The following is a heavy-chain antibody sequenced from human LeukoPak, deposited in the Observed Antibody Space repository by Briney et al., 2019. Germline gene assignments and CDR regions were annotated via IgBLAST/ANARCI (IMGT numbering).Heavy chain of an antibody. Sequence: KPSETLSLTCTVSGGSISSYYWSWIRQPPGKGLEWIGYIYYSGSTNYNPSLKSRVTMSVDTSKNQFSLKLSSVTAADTAVYYCARVGYRGGGRYYFDYWGQGTLDTVSS. J-gene: IGHJ4*02. CDR1: GGSISSYY. CDR3: ARVGYRGGGRYYFDY. V-gene: IGHV4-59*12. D-gene: IGHD3-16*01. CDR2: IYYSGST.